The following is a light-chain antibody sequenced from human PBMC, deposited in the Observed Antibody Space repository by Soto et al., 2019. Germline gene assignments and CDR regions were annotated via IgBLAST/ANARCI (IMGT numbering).Light chain of an antibody. CDR3: QQYGPPPST. J-gene: IGKJ1*01. CDR1: QSINSSY. V-gene: IGKV3-20*01. CDR2: ATS. Sequence: EVVLTQSPGTLSSSPGDRATLSCRASQSINSSYFAWYQHKPGQAPRLLIYATSNRATGIPDRFSGSGSGTDFTLTINRLEPEDFAVYYCQQYGPPPSTFGHGTKVDIK.